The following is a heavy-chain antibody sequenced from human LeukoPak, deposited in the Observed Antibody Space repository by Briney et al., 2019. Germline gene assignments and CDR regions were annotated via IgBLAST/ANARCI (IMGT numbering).Heavy chain of an antibody. J-gene: IGHJ3*02. CDR3: ADYGDVDAFDI. V-gene: IGHV3-53*01. CDR1: GFTISSNY. CDR2: IYSGGST. Sequence: GGSLRLSCAASGFTISSNYVSWVRQAPGKGLEWVSVIYSGGSTYYADSVKGRFTISRDNSKNTLYLQMNSLRAEDTAVYYCADYGDVDAFDIWGQGTMVTVSS. D-gene: IGHD4-17*01.